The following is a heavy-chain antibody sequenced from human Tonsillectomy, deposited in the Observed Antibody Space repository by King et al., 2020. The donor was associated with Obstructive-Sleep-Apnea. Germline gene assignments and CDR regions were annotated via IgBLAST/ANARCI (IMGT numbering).Heavy chain of an antibody. CDR2: VSYDGSIK. D-gene: IGHD4-17*01. CDR3: ARVTVTTGSDAFDI. CDR1: GFTFSTYA. V-gene: IGHV3-30*14. J-gene: IGHJ3*02. Sequence: VQLVESGGGVVQPGRSLRLSCAASGFTFSTYAIHWVRQAPGKGLEWVAFVSYDGSIKYYADSVKSRFTISRDKSKNTLYLQMNFLRAEDTAVYYCARVTVTTGSDAFDIWGQGTMVTVSS.